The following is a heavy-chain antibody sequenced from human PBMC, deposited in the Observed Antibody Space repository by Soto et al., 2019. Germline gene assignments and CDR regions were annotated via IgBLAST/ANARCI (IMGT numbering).Heavy chain of an antibody. V-gene: IGHV4-59*01. Sequence: PGGSLRLSCAASGFTFSSYAMSWVRQAPGKGLEWIGYIYYSGSTNYNPSLKSRVTISVDTSKNQFPLKLSSVAAADTAVYYCARSDGRYWGQGTLVTVSS. CDR3: ARSDGRY. J-gene: IGHJ4*02. CDR2: IYYSGST. CDR1: GFTFSSYA.